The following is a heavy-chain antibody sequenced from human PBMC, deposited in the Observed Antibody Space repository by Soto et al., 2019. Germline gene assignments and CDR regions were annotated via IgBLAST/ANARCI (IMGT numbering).Heavy chain of an antibody. CDR3: ARKIFGVVKNGMDV. D-gene: IGHD3-3*01. CDR2: IYPGDSDT. V-gene: IGHV5-51*01. Sequence: PGESLQISCNGSGYRFTSYWSGWVRQMPGKGLEWMGIIYPGDSDTIYSPSFQGQVTISADKSISTAYLQWSSLKASDTAMYYCARKIFGVVKNGMDVWGQGTTVTVSS. CDR1: GYRFTSYW. J-gene: IGHJ6*02.